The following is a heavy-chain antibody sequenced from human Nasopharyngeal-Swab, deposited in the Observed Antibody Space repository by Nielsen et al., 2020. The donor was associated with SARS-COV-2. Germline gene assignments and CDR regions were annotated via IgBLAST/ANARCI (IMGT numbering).Heavy chain of an antibody. D-gene: IGHD2-21*02. J-gene: IGHJ4*02. Sequence: SETLSLTCAVSGGSISSGFYSWSWIRQPPGKGLEWIGYIYYSGNTYYNPSLKSRVTISVDRSKNQFSLRLSSVTAADTAVYYCARKYCNGDCYFDYWGQGTLVTVSS. V-gene: IGHV4-30-2*01. CDR3: ARKYCNGDCYFDY. CDR2: IYYSGNT. CDR1: GGSISSGFYS.